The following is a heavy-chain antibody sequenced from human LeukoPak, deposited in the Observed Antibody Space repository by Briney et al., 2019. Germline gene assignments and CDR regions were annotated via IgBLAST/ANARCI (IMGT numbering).Heavy chain of an antibody. D-gene: IGHD3-22*01. J-gene: IGHJ4*02. CDR2: ISAYNGNT. CDR1: GYSFSTYG. Sequence: ASVKVSCKASGYSFSTYGISWVRQAPGQGLEWMGWISAYNGNTNYAQKLQGRVTMTTDTSTSTAYMELRSLRSDDTAVYYCAREAGSHYYDSGGYFDYWGQGTLVTVSS. V-gene: IGHV1-18*01. CDR3: AREAGSHYYDSGGYFDY.